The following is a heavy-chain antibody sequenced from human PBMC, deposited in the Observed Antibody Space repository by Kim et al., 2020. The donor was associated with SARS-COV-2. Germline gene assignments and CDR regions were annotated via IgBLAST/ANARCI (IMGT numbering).Heavy chain of an antibody. J-gene: IGHJ3*02. CDR1: GGSISSYY. D-gene: IGHD4-17*01. V-gene: IGHV4-59*08. CDR2: IYYSGST. CDR3: ARHRTTVTTEDAFDI. Sequence: SETLSLTCTVSGGSISSYYWSWIRQPPGKGLEWIGYIYYSGSTNYNPSLKSRVTISVDTSKNQFSLKLSSVTAADTAVYYCARHRTTVTTEDAFDIWGQGTMVTVSS.